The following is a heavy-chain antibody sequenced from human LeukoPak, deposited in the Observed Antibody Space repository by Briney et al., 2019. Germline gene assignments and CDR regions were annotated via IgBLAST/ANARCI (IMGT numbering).Heavy chain of an antibody. CDR2: IYHSGNT. CDR3: ARVGGSGDSPLEAFDV. D-gene: IGHD2-21*02. J-gene: IGHJ3*01. Sequence: SETLSLTCTVSGGSISSHYWSWVRQPLGTGLQWVGSIYHSGNTNYNPSVKSRVIISVDTSKNQFSLRLSSVTAADTAMYYCARVGGSGDSPLEAFDVWGPGTVVMVS. V-gene: IGHV4-59*11. CDR1: GGSISSHY.